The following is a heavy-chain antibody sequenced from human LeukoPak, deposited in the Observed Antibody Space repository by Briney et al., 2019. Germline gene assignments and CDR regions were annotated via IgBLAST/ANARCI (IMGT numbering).Heavy chain of an antibody. J-gene: IGHJ4*02. CDR2: ISGSGGST. CDR1: GFTFSSNA. V-gene: IGHV3-23*01. Sequence: PGGSLRLSCAASGFTFSSNAMSWVRQAPGKGLEWVSAISGSGGSTYYADSVKGRFTISRDNSKNTLYLQMNSLRAEDTAVYYCAKRNSSSWYYFDYWGQGTLVTVSS. D-gene: IGHD6-13*01. CDR3: AKRNSSSWYYFDY.